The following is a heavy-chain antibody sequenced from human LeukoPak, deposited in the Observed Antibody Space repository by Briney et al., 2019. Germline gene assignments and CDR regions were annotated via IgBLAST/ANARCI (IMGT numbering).Heavy chain of an antibody. CDR2: ISWDGGST. D-gene: IGHD3-22*01. CDR1: GFTFDDYT. J-gene: IGHJ4*02. V-gene: IGHV3-43*01. CDR3: AKDYYDSSGYYSSSSPFDY. Sequence: GGSLRLSCAASGFTFDDYTMHWVRQAPGKGLEWVSLISWDGGSTYYADSVKGRFTISRDNSKNSLYLQMNSLRTEDTVLYYCAKDYYDSSGYYSSSSPFDYWGQGTLVTVSS.